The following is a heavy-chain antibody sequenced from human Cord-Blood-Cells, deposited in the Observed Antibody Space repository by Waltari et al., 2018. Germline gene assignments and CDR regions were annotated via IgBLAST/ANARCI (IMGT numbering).Heavy chain of an antibody. CDR3: ARSTEGDWEGY. CDR1: GYTFTGYY. D-gene: IGHD1-26*01. Sequence: QVQLVQSGAEVKKPGASVKVSCKASGYTFTGYYMHWVRQAPGQGLEWMGWINPNRGGPNSAQRFEGRVTMPRNTSISTAYMELSRLRSDDTAVYYCARSTEGDWEGYWGQGTLVTVSS. CDR2: INPNRGGP. V-gene: IGHV1-2*02. J-gene: IGHJ4*02.